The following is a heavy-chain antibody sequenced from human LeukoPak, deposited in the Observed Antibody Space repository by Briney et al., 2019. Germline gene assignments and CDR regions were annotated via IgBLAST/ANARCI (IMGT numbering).Heavy chain of an antibody. CDR2: IKQDGSEK. CDR3: AKDIWLGY. D-gene: IGHD6-19*01. J-gene: IGHJ4*02. Sequence: GGSLRLSCAASGFTFSTYWMSWVRQAPGKGLEWVASIKQDGSEKYYVDSVKGRVTISRDNAKNTLYLQMNSLRAEDTAVYYCAKDIWLGYWGQGTLVTVSS. V-gene: IGHV3-7*01. CDR1: GFTFSTYW.